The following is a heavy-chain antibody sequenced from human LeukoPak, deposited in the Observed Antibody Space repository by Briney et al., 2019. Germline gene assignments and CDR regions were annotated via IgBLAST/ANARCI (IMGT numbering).Heavy chain of an antibody. D-gene: IGHD3-3*01. Sequence: ASVKVSCKASGYTFTRYYMYWVRQAPGQGLEWMGIIDPSGGSTNYAQKLQGRVTMTTDTSTSTAYMELRSLRSDDTAVYYCARGTIFEAWGQGTLVTVSS. CDR1: GYTFTRYY. J-gene: IGHJ4*02. CDR2: IDPSGGST. CDR3: ARGTIFEA. V-gene: IGHV1-46*01.